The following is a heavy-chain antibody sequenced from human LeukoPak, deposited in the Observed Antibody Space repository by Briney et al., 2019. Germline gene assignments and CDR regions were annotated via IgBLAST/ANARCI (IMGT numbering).Heavy chain of an antibody. J-gene: IGHJ4*02. Sequence: GGSLRLSCAVSGITLSNYGMTWVRQAPGKGREWVAGISDTGGRTNYADSVKGRFTISRDNPKNTLYLQMNSLRAEDTAVYFCAKRGVVIRVILVGFHKEAYYFDSWGQGALVTVSS. CDR1: GITLSNYG. D-gene: IGHD3-22*01. V-gene: IGHV3-23*01. CDR3: AKRGVVIRVILVGFHKEAYYFDS. CDR2: ISDTGGRT.